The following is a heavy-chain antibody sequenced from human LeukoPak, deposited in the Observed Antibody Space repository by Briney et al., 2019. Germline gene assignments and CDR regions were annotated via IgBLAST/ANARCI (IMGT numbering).Heavy chain of an antibody. CDR3: ARGGIAAAGTTYYYYYMDV. CDR2: ISAYNGNT. V-gene: IGHV1-18*01. CDR1: GYTFTGYG. D-gene: IGHD6-13*01. J-gene: IGHJ6*03. Sequence: ASVKVSCKASGYTFTGYGISWVRQALGQGLEWMGWISAYNGNTNYAQKLQGRVTMTTDTSTSTAYMELRSLRSDDTAVYYCARGGIAAAGTTYYYYYMDVWGKGTTVTVSS.